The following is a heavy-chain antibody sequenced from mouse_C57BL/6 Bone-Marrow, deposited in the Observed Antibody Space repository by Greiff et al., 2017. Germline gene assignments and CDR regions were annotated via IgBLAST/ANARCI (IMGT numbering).Heavy chain of an antibody. CDR1: GFNIKDDY. V-gene: IGHV14-4*01. Sequence: EVQLQQSGAELVRPGASVKLSCTASGFNIKDDYMHWVKQRPEPGLEWIGWIDPENGDTEYASKFQGKATITADTSSNTAYLQLSSLTSEDTAVYYCTTGGSPFAYWGQGTLVTVSA. CDR3: TTGGSPFAY. CDR2: IDPENGDT. J-gene: IGHJ3*01. D-gene: IGHD1-1*02.